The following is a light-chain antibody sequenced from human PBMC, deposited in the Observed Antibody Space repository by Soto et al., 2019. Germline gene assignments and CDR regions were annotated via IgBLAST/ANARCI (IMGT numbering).Light chain of an antibody. Sequence: QPVLTQSPSASASLGASVKLTCTLSSGHSNYAIAWHQQQSEKGPRYLMKLNSDGSHSKGDGIPDRFSGSSSGAERYLTISSLQSEDEADYYCQSYDSSLSGVVFGGGTKLTVL. J-gene: IGLJ2*01. CDR2: LNSDGSH. CDR1: SGHSNYA. V-gene: IGLV4-69*01. CDR3: QSYDSSLSGVV.